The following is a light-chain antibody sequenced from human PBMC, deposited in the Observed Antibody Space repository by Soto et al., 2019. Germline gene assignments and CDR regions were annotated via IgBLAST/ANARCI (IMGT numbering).Light chain of an antibody. CDR1: QRLSASD. CDR2: GVS. CDR3: QQYGSSPLIT. V-gene: IGKV3-20*01. Sequence: EMVLTQSPGTLSLCPGQRATLSGRASQRLSASDIAWYQQKPGQAPKFLIYGVSSRATGIPDRFSGSGSGTDFTLTISRLEPEDFAVYHCQQYGSSPLITFGQGTRLEIK. J-gene: IGKJ5*01.